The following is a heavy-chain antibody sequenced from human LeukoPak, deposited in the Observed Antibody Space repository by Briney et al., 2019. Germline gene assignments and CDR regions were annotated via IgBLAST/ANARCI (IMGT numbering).Heavy chain of an antibody. J-gene: IGHJ4*02. CDR3: ARESYFDY. Sequence: GGSLRLSCAASGFTFSNYWMGWVRQTPGKGLEWVANIKQDGSEKYYVDSVKGRFTISRDNAKNSLYLQMNSLRAEDTAAYYCARESYFDYWGQGTLVTVSS. CDR1: GFTFSNYW. CDR2: IKQDGSEK. V-gene: IGHV3-7*01.